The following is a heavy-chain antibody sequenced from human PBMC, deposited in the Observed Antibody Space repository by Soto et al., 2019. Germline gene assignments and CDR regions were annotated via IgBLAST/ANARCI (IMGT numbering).Heavy chain of an antibody. J-gene: IGHJ6*02. Sequence: QVQLQESGPGLVKPSETLSLTCAVSRGSGRSDNYYWTWIRQTPGKGLEWLGFISNTGNTKYNPSLKSPGTISLDTSKSHFSLRLTSVTAADTAVYFCAREIPRDGYNFWSGAMDVWGQGTTVTVSS. CDR3: AREIPRDGYNFWSGAMDV. V-gene: IGHV4-61*03. D-gene: IGHD5-12*01. CDR1: RGSGRSDNYY. CDR2: ISNTGNT.